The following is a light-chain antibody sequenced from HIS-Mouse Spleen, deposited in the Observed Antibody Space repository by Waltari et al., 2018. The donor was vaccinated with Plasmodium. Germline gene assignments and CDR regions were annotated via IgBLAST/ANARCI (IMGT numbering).Light chain of an antibody. CDR3: QQYNNWSFT. Sequence: EIVMTQSPATLSVSPGDRATLSCRARQSVSSNLAWYQQKPGQAPRLLIYGASTRATGIPARFSGSGSVTEFTLTISSLQSEDVAVYYCQQYNNWSFTFGPGTKVDIK. CDR1: QSVSSN. J-gene: IGKJ3*01. CDR2: GAS. V-gene: IGKV3-15*01.